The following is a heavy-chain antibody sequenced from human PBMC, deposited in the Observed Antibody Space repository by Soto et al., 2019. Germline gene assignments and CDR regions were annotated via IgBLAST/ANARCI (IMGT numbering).Heavy chain of an antibody. J-gene: IGHJ5*02. CDR1: GGSISSYY. V-gene: IGHV4-59*08. CDR3: ASSYDILTPFEP. CDR2: IYYSGST. Sequence: SETLSLTCTVSGGSISSYYWSWIRQPPGKGLEWIGYIYYSGSTNYNPSLKSRVTISVDTSKNQFSLKLSSVTAADTAVYYCASSYDILTPFEPWGQGTLVTVSS. D-gene: IGHD3-9*01.